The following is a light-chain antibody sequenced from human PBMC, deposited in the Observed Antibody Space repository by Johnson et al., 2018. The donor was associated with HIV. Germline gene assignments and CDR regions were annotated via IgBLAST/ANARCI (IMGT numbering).Light chain of an antibody. CDR2: DNN. V-gene: IGLV1-51*01. Sequence: QSVLTQPPSVSAAPGQKVTISCSGSSSNIGNNYVSWYQQLPGTAPKLLIYDNNKRPSGIPDRFSGSKSGTSATLGITGLQTGDEAGYSCGTWDSSLSEGVFGTGTKGTVL. CDR1: SSNIGNNY. CDR3: GTWDSSLSEGV. J-gene: IGLJ1*01.